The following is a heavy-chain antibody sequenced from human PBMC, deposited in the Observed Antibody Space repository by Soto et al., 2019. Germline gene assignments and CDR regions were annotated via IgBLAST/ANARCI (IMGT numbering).Heavy chain of an antibody. V-gene: IGHV1-69*06. Sequence: SVKVSCKASGGTFSNYAINWVRQAPGQGLEWMGGIIPIFGTTTYAQKLQGTVTIIADKSTSTAYMDLSSLRSEDTAVYYCARDRGYSDYTYYYYGMDVWG. CDR1: GGTFSNYA. CDR3: ARDRGYSDYTYYYYGMDV. CDR2: IIPIFGTT. D-gene: IGHD5-12*01. J-gene: IGHJ6*02.